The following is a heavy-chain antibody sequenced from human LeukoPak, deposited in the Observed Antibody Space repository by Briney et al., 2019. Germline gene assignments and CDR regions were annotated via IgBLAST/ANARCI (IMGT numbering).Heavy chain of an antibody. Sequence: GGSVRLSCAASGFTFSSYSMNWVRQAPGKGLEWVSSISSRSSYIYYADSVKGRFTISRGNAKNSLYLQMNSLRAEDTAVYYCAREGLPDIVVVPAALKNGWFDPWGQGTLVAVSS. D-gene: IGHD2-2*01. J-gene: IGHJ5*02. CDR3: AREGLPDIVVVPAALKNGWFDP. V-gene: IGHV3-21*01. CDR1: GFTFSSYS. CDR2: ISSRSSYI.